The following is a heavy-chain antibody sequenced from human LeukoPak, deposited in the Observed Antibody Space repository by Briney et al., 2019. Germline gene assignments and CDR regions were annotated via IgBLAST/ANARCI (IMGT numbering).Heavy chain of an antibody. Sequence: GGSLRLSCAASGFTFTNAWMTWVRQAPGKGLEWDGRIKSKADAGTTDYAAPVKGRFTISRDYSKNTLYLQMNSLKTEDTAVYYCATDGGSTGYYGRSDYWGQGTLVTVSS. D-gene: IGHD3-22*01. V-gene: IGHV3-15*01. CDR3: ATDGGSTGYYGRSDY. CDR2: IKSKADAGTT. J-gene: IGHJ4*02. CDR1: GFTFTNAW.